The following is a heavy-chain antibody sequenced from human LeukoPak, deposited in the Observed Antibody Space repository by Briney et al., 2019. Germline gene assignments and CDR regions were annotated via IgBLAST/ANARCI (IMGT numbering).Heavy chain of an antibody. CDR1: GGSISSYY. CDR2: ISTSGST. Sequence: SETLSLTCTVSGGSISSYYWSWIRQPAGKGLESIGHISTSGSTNYNPSLKSRVTISVDTSKNQFSLKLSSVTAADTAIYYCTREYGFMATVFHAFDIWGQGTMVTVSS. V-gene: IGHV4-4*07. CDR3: TREYGFMATVFHAFDI. D-gene: IGHD4-17*01. J-gene: IGHJ3*02.